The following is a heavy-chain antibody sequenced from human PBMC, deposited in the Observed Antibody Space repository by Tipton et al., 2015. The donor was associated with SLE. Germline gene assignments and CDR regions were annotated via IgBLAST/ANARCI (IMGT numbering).Heavy chain of an antibody. V-gene: IGHV4-59*01. J-gene: IGHJ4*02. Sequence: TLSLTCTVSGGSISNYYWSWIRQPPGKGLEWIGYVYDRGNPNYNPSLKSRVTISVDTSKNHFSLKLSSVTAADTAVYYCARRPAAGTSLADFWGQGTLVTVSS. D-gene: IGHD6-13*01. CDR2: VYDRGNP. CDR1: GGSISNYY. CDR3: ARRPAAGTSLADF.